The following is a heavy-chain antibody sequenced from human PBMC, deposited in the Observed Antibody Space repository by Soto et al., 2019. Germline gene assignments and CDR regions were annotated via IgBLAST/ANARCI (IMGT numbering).Heavy chain of an antibody. CDR1: CYPFTTYG. CDR3: TRENAAAASPTLDY. V-gene: IGHV1-18*01. J-gene: IGHJ4*01. CDR2: ISVSNGYT. Sequence: ASVKVSFKASCYPFTTYGINWLRQAPGQGLEWMGWISVSNGYTNYAQNLQGRVTMTADTSTNVAYMELRSLRSDDTAVYYCTRENAAAASPTLDYWGHGTLVTVSS. D-gene: IGHD6-13*01.